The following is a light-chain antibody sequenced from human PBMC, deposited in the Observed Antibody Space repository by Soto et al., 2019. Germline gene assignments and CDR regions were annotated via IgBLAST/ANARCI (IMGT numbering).Light chain of an antibody. CDR1: SSDVGGYNY. V-gene: IGLV2-14*01. J-gene: IGLJ1*01. Sequence: QSALTQPASVSGSPGQSITISCTGTSSDVGGYNYVSWYQQHPGKAPKLMIYDVSNRPSGVSNRFSGSKSGNTASLTISGLQAEDAPDYYCSSYTRSTVYVFGTGTKLTVL. CDR3: SSYTRSTVYV. CDR2: DVS.